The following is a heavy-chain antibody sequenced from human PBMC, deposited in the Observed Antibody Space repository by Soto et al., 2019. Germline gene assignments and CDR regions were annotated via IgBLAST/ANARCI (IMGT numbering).Heavy chain of an antibody. V-gene: IGHV3-30*18. J-gene: IGHJ4*02. CDR3: AKDGRAITSLDY. CDR2: ISYDGSNK. Sequence: QVQLVESGGGVVQPGRSLRLSCAASGFTLSSYGMHWVRQAPGKGLEWVAVISYDGSNKYYADSVKGRFTISRDNSKNTLYLQMNSLRAEDTAVYYCAKDGRAITSLDYWGQGTLVTVSS. CDR1: GFTLSSYG. D-gene: IGHD3-10*01.